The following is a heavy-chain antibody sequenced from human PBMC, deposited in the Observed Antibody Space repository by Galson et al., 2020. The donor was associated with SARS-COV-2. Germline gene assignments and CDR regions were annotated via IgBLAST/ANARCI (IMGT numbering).Heavy chain of an antibody. V-gene: IGHV1-18*01. J-gene: IGHJ3*02. Sequence: GESLKISCKASGYIFINYGISWVRQAPGQGLEWMGWIRAYNGNTDLAQKFQGRVTMTADTGTETVHMELRSLRSDDTAVYFCARHFDWLLQDGGGHIPSDSFDMWGQGTMVTVSS. D-gene: IGHD3-9*01. CDR2: IRAYNGNT. CDR3: ARHFDWLLQDGGGHIPSDSFDM. CDR1: GYIFINYG.